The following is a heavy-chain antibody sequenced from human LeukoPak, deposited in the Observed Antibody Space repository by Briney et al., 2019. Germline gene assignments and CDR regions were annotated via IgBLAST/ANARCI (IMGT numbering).Heavy chain of an antibody. CDR3: ARHFQKVSYSRFDY. CDR2: IYYSGST. CDR1: GGSISSSSYY. J-gene: IGHJ4*02. D-gene: IGHD6-13*01. V-gene: IGHV4-39*01. Sequence: SETLSLTCTVSGGSISSSSYYWGWIRQPPGKGLEWNGSIYYSGSTYYNPSLKGRVTVSVDTSKNQFSLKLSSVTAADTAVYYCARHFQKVSYSRFDYWGQGTLVTVSS.